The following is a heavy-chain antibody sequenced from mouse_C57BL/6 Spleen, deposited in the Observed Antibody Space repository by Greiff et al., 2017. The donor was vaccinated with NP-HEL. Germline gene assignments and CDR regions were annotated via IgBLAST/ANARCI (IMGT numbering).Heavy chain of an antibody. J-gene: IGHJ1*03. CDR2: IYPGSGST. V-gene: IGHV1-55*01. Sequence: VQLQQPGAELVKPGASVKMSCKASGYTFTSYWITWVKQRPGQGLEWIGNIYPGSGSTNYNEKFKSKATLTVDTSSSTAYMQLSSLTSEDSAVYYCAIIYYYGSGYFDVWGTGTTVTVSS. CDR1: GYTFTSYW. CDR3: AIIYYYGSGYFDV. D-gene: IGHD1-1*01.